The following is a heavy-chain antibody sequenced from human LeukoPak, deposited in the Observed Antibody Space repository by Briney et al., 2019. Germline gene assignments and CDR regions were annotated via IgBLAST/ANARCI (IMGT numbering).Heavy chain of an antibody. D-gene: IGHD6-19*01. Sequence: GESLKISCKGSGYSFTNYWIGWVRQMPGKGLEWMGIIYAGDSDTRYRPSFQGRVTISADKSVSTAYLQWSSLKASDTAMYYCARRPLYSSGAFDIWGQGTMVTASS. V-gene: IGHV5-51*01. CDR2: IYAGDSDT. J-gene: IGHJ3*02. CDR3: ARRPLYSSGAFDI. CDR1: GYSFTNYW.